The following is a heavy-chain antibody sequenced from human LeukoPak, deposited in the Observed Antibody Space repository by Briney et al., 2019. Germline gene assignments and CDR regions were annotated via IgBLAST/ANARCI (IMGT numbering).Heavy chain of an antibody. CDR2: VSYSGNT. V-gene: IGHV4-59*01. CDR1: GGSISRSY. D-gene: IGHD3-9*01. Sequence: SETLSLTCTVSGGSISRSYWNWIRQPPGKELEWIGYVSYSGNTNYNPSLKSRVTMSVDTSKTQFSLKLRPVTASDTAVYYRATDVGYDILNVYQGDFDIWGLGTKVTVSS. J-gene: IGHJ3*02. CDR3: ATDVGYDILNVYQGDFDI.